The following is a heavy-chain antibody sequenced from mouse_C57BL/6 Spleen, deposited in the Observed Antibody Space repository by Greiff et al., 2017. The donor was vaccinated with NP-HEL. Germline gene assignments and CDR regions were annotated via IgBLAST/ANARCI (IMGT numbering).Heavy chain of an antibody. CDR2: ISGGGGNT. D-gene: IGHD1-1*01. V-gene: IGHV5-9*01. CDR3: ARQDYGSSTWFAY. CDR1: GFTFSSYT. Sequence: EVKLVESGGGLVKPGGSLKLSCAASGFTFSSYTMSWVRQTPEKRLEWVATISGGGGNTYYPDSVKGRFTISRDNANNTLYLQMSSLRSEDTALYYCARQDYGSSTWFAYWGQGTLVTVSA. J-gene: IGHJ3*01.